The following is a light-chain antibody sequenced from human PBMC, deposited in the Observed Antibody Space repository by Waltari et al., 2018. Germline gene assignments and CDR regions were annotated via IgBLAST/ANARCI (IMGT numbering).Light chain of an antibody. V-gene: IGKV1-5*03. J-gene: IGKJ2*02. CDR3: QQYFSGCT. Sequence: DIQMTQSPSTLSASVGDRVTITCRASQSIVSWVAWYQQKPGKAPKHLIDKASSLQSGVPSTFSGSGSGTDFTLTISSLQPDDFATYYCQQYFSGCTFGQGTNLEIK. CDR2: KAS. CDR1: QSIVSW.